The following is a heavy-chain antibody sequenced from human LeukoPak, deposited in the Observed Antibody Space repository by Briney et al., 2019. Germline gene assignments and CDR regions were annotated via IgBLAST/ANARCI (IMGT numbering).Heavy chain of an antibody. CDR1: GFTFSSYA. CDR2: IKQDGSQK. D-gene: IGHD1-26*01. V-gene: IGHV3-7*01. CDR3: ARGGSYAAFDI. Sequence: GGSLRLSCAASGFTFSSYAMSWVRQAPGKGLEWVANIKQDGSQKFYVDSVKGRFTISRDNAKNSLYLQMNSLRAEDTAVYYCARGGSYAAFDIWGQGTMVTVSS. J-gene: IGHJ3*02.